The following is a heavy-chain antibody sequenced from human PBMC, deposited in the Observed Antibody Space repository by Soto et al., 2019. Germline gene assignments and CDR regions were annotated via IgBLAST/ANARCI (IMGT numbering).Heavy chain of an antibody. J-gene: IGHJ4*02. CDR2: IRSKANSYAT. V-gene: IGHV3-73*01. CDR3: ARQYYGDWRFGY. D-gene: IGHD4-17*01. CDR1: GFTFSGSA. Sequence: EVQLVETGGGLVQPGGSLKLSCAASGFTFSGSAMHWVRQASGKGLEWVGRIRSKANSYATAYAASVKGRFTISRDDSKNTAYLQMDSLIIEDTAVYYCARQYYGDWRFGYWGQGTLVTVSS.